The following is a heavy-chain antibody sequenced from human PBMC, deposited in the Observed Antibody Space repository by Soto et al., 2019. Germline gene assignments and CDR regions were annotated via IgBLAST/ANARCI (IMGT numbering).Heavy chain of an antibody. CDR3: ARAPAGIYCSGGSCYYGMDV. J-gene: IGHJ6*02. V-gene: IGHV3-30-3*01. CDR1: GFTFSSYA. Sequence: QVQLVESGGGVVQPGRSLRLSCAASGFTFSSYAMHWVRQAPGKGLEWVTIISYDGSNKYYADSVKGRFTISRDNSNNTLYLQMNSLRPEYTAVYYCARAPAGIYCSGGSCYYGMDVWGQGTTVTVSS. D-gene: IGHD2-15*01. CDR2: ISYDGSNK.